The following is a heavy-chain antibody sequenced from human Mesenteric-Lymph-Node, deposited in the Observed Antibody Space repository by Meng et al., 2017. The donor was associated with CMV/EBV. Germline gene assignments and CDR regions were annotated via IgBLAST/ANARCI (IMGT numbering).Heavy chain of an antibody. CDR1: GYTFTGHY. J-gene: IGHJ4*02. CDR2: INPKNGVT. CDR3: ARGGDRGEEDF. Sequence: ASVKVSCKTSGYTFTGHYMHWVRQAPGRGLEWMAWINPKNGVTNYAQKFQGRVTMTRDTSISTAYMEVTRLTSDDTAVYYCARGGDRGEEDFWGQGTLVTVSS. V-gene: IGHV1-2*02. D-gene: IGHD2-21*01.